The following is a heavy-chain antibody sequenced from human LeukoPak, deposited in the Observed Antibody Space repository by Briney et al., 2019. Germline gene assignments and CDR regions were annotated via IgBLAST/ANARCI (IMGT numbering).Heavy chain of an antibody. V-gene: IGHV3-7*03. Sequence: GGSLRLSCAASGFTFSGYWMSWVRQAPGKGLEWVASINHNGNVNYYVDSVKGRFTISRDNAKNSLYLQMSNLRAEDTAVYFCARGGGLDVWGQGATVTVSS. CDR1: GFTFSGYW. D-gene: IGHD3-16*01. J-gene: IGHJ6*02. CDR3: ARGGGLDV. CDR2: INHNGNVN.